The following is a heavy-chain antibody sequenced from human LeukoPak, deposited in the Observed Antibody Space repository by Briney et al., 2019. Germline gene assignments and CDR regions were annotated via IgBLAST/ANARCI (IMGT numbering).Heavy chain of an antibody. D-gene: IGHD3-22*01. CDR2: ISYDGSNK. Sequence: PGGSLRLSCAASGFTVSSYAMHWVRQAPGKGLEWVAVISYDGSNKYYADSVKGRFTISRDNSKNTLYLQMNSLRAEDTAVYYCARWNYYDSSGQEVYYFDYWGQGTLVTVSS. CDR3: ARWNYYDSSGQEVYYFDY. V-gene: IGHV3-30*04. J-gene: IGHJ4*02. CDR1: GFTVSSYA.